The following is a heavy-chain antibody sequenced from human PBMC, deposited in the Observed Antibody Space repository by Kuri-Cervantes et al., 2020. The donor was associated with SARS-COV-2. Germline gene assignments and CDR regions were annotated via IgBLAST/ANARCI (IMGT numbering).Heavy chain of an antibody. CDR2: ISSNVGST. J-gene: IGHJ4*02. CDR1: VSTFSSYS. V-gene: IGHV3-64D*08. Sequence: GESLKMSCAPSVSTFSSYSMHWVRQTPGKGLEYVSAISSNVGSTYYADSVKGRCTISRDNSKNTLYLQMSSLRAEDTAVYYCVKTPNYDFWSGYYYFDYWGQGTLVTVSS. CDR3: VKTPNYDFWSGYYYFDY. D-gene: IGHD3-3*01.